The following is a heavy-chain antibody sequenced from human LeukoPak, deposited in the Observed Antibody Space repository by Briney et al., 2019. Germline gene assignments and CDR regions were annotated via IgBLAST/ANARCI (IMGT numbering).Heavy chain of an antibody. CDR3: ARAYCGGGFCYSGFDF. CDR2: ISSSSTYI. D-gene: IGHD2-15*01. CDR1: GFTFSSYT. J-gene: IGHJ4*02. V-gene: IGHV3-21*01. Sequence: GGSLRLSCAASGFTFSSYTMNWVRQAPGKGLEWVSSISSSSTYIYYADSVKGRFTISRDNAKNSLYLQMNSLRDEDTAVYYCARAYCGGGFCYSGFDFWGQGTLVTVSS.